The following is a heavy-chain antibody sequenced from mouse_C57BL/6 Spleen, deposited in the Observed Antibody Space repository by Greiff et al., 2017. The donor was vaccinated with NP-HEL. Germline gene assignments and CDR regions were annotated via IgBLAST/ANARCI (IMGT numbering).Heavy chain of an antibody. CDR3: AKNFVYYGSSPEV. Sequence: QVQLQQSGPGLVQPSQSLSITCTVSGFSLTSYGVHGVRQPPGKGLEWLGVIWSGGSTDYNAAFISRLSISKDNSKSQVFFKMNSLQADDTAIYYCAKNFVYYGSSPEVWGTGTTVTVSS. J-gene: IGHJ1*03. CDR2: IWSGGST. V-gene: IGHV2-4*01. CDR1: GFSLTSYG. D-gene: IGHD1-1*01.